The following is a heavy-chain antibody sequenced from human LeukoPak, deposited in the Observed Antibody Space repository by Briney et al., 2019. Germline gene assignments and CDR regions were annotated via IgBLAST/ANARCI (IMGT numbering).Heavy chain of an antibody. Sequence: SETLSLTCTVSGGSISSYYWSWIRQPPGKGLEWIGYIYYSGSTNYNPSLKSRVTISVDTSKNQFSLKLSSVTAADTAVYYCARDQASYYYDSSGYYDYWGQGTLVTVSS. CDR2: IYYSGST. D-gene: IGHD3-22*01. CDR1: GGSISSYY. CDR3: ARDQASYYYDSSGYYDY. J-gene: IGHJ4*02. V-gene: IGHV4-59*01.